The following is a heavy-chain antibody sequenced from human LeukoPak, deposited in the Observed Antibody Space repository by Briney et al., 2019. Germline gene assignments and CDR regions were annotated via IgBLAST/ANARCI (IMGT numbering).Heavy chain of an antibody. CDR1: GGSFSGYY. V-gene: IGHV4-34*01. D-gene: IGHD6-19*01. Sequence: SETLSLTCAVYGGSFSGYYWSWIRQPPGKGLERIGEINHSGSTNYNPSLKSRVTISVDTSKNQFSLRLSSVTAADTAVYYCARGQPPHGQWLVPYYYYGMDVWGQGTTVTVSS. CDR3: ARGQPPHGQWLVPYYYYGMDV. CDR2: INHSGST. J-gene: IGHJ6*02.